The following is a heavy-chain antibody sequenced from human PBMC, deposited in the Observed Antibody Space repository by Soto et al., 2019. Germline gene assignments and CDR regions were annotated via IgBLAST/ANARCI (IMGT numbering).Heavy chain of an antibody. CDR2: IWYDGNKK. J-gene: IGHJ4*02. CDR1: GFTFSRYG. Sequence: GGSLRLSCAASGFTFSRYGMHWVRQAPGKGLEWVAVIWYDGNKKYYADSVKGRFAISRDNSKNTLYLQMNSLRAEDTAVYYCAKVRYFDWSPFDYWGQGTLVTVSS. D-gene: IGHD3-9*01. V-gene: IGHV3-33*06. CDR3: AKVRYFDWSPFDY.